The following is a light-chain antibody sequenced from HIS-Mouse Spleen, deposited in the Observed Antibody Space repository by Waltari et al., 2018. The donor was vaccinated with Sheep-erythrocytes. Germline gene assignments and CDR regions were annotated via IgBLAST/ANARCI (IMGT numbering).Light chain of an antibody. J-gene: IGKJ3*01. CDR3: SSYAGSNNYV. CDR1: QSVLYSSNNKNY. Sequence: DIVMTQSPDSLAVSLGERATINCKSSQSVLYSSNNKNYLAWYQQKPGQPPKLLIYWASTRESGVPDRFSGSGSGTDFTLTISSLQAEDVAVYYCSSYAGSNNYVFGTGT. V-gene: IGKV4-1*01. CDR2: WAS.